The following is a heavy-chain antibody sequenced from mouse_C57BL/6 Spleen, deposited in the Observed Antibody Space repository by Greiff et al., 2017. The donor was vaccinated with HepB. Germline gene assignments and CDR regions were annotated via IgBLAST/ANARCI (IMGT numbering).Heavy chain of an antibody. D-gene: IGHD4-1*01. V-gene: IGHV5-6*01. CDR1: GFTFSSYG. Sequence: EVKLVESGGDLVKPGGSLKLSCAASGFTFSSYGMSWVRQTPDKRLEWVATISSGGSYTYYPDSVKGRFTISRDNAKNTLYLQMSSLKSEDTAMYYCARGSLGYWGQGTTLTVSS. CDR2: ISSGGSYT. J-gene: IGHJ2*01. CDR3: ARGSLGY.